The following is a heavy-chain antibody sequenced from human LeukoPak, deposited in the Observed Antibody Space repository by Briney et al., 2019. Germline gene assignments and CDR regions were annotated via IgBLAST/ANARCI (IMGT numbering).Heavy chain of an antibody. CDR3: ARGRVSSSTWYSTYYYYFYMDV. J-gene: IGHJ6*03. V-gene: IGHV4-39*01. D-gene: IGHD1-1*01. Sequence: SETLSLTCTVSGGSISRSTYSWAWLRQSPGKGLEWIGIVHYSGTTYHNPSLKSRITVSADTAKNQFYLKLTSATAADTAVYFCARGRVSSSTWYSTYYYYFYMDVWGKGTTVTVSS. CDR2: VHYSGTT. CDR1: GGSISRSTYS.